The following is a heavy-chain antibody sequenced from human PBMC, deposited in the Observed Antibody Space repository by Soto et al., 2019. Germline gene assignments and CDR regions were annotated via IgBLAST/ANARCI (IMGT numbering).Heavy chain of an antibody. CDR1: GFTFSSYG. V-gene: IGHV3-33*01. J-gene: IGHJ4*02. D-gene: IGHD3-3*01. CDR3: ARDPFPIFGVPNDYYFDY. Sequence: GGSLRLSCAASGFTFSSYGMHWVRQAPGKGLEWVAVIWYDGSNKYYADSVKGRFTISRDNSKNTLYLQMNSLRAEDTAVYYCARDPFPIFGVPNDYYFDYWGQGTLVTVSS. CDR2: IWYDGSNK.